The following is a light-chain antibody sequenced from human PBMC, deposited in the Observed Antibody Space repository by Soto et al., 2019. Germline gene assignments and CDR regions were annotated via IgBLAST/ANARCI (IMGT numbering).Light chain of an antibody. CDR2: DAS. J-gene: IGKJ1*01. CDR1: QSVSMW. Sequence: DTQMTQSPSTLSASLGDRVTLTCRASQSVSMWLAWYQQKPGKAPRLLIYDASNLESGVPSRFSGSGSGTEFTLTISSLQPEDAATYYCQQYNTYLTWTFGQGTKVDTK. V-gene: IGKV1-5*01. CDR3: QQYNTYLTWT.